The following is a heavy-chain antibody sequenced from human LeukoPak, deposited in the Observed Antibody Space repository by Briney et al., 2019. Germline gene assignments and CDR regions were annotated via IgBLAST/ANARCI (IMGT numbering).Heavy chain of an antibody. Sequence: SETLSLTCTVPGGSVNSANNYWTWIRQPPGKGLEWIGYVYYSGFANYNASLESRVTIALDTSGNHFSLKMTSVTAADTAVYFCARGSPCGGDCFPLDSWGQGTPVTVSS. CDR2: VYYSGFA. V-gene: IGHV4-30-4*01. J-gene: IGHJ4*02. CDR3: ARGSPCGGDCFPLDS. D-gene: IGHD2-21*02. CDR1: GGSVNSANNY.